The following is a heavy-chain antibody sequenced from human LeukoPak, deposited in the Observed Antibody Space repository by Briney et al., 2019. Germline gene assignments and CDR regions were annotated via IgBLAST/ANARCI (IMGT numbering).Heavy chain of an antibody. V-gene: IGHV1-18*04. CDR3: AREPPPSYYDFWSGHPPFDY. CDR2: ISAYNGNT. Sequence: ASVKVSCKASGYTFTGYYMHWVRQAPGQGLEWMGWISAYNGNTNYAQKLQGRVTMTTDTSTSTAYMELRSLRSDDTAVYYCAREPPPSYYDFWSGHPPFDYWGQGTLVTVSS. J-gene: IGHJ4*02. D-gene: IGHD3-3*01. CDR1: GYTFTGYY.